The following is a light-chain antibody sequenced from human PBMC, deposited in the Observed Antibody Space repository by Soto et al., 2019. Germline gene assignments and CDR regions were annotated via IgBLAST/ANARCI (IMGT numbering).Light chain of an antibody. J-gene: IGLJ3*02. Sequence: QSVLTQPASVSGSPGQSITISCTGTSSDVGGYDWVSWYQQHPGKAPKVLIYEVSDRPSGVSNRFSGSKSGNTASLTISGLQAEDEADYYCSSYTSSSSLVLFGGGTKLTVL. CDR1: SSDVGGYDW. CDR2: EVS. V-gene: IGLV2-14*01. CDR3: SSYTSSSSLVL.